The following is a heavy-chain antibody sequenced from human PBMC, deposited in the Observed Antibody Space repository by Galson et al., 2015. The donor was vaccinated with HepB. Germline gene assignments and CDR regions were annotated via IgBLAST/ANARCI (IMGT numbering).Heavy chain of an antibody. V-gene: IGHV3-66*01. Sequence: SLRLSCAASGFTVSSNYMIWVHQAPGKGLEWVSVIYSGGATSYADSVKGRFTISRDHSKNTLYLQMNRLRADDAAVYYCATNSLWLVAYFDYWGQGTLVTVSS. D-gene: IGHD6-19*01. CDR2: IYSGGAT. J-gene: IGHJ4*02. CDR1: GFTVSSNY. CDR3: ATNSLWLVAYFDY.